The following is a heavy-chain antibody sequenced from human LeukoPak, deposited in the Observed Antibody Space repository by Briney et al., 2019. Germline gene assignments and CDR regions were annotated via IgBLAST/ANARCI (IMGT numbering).Heavy chain of an antibody. V-gene: IGHV3-30*18. J-gene: IGHJ5*02. Sequence: PGGSLRLSCAASGFTFSSYGMHWVRQAPGKGLEWVAVISYDGSNKYYADSVKGRFTISRDNSKNTLYLQMNSLRAEDTAVYYCAKDLRRQWLGNWFDPWGQGTLVTVSS. CDR1: GFTFSSYG. CDR3: AKDLRRQWLGNWFDP. D-gene: IGHD6-19*01. CDR2: ISYDGSNK.